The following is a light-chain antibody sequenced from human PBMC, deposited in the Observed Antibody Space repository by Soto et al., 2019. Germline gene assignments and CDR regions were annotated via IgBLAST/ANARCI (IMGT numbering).Light chain of an antibody. V-gene: IGKV3-15*01. CDR2: GAF. CDR3: QHYNNWPPWT. J-gene: IGKJ1*01. Sequence: EIVMTQSPATLSVSPGERATLSCRASQSVSSNWAWYPQQPGQAHRLLIYGAFIRAPGIPARFSGSGSGTNVTLPISSVQSEDFAVYYWQHYNNWPPWTFGQGTKVEGK. CDR1: QSVSSN.